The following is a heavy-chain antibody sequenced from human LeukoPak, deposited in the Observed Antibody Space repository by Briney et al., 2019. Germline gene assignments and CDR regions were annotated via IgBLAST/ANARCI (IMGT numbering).Heavy chain of an antibody. CDR2: INPNSGGT. D-gene: IGHD3-22*01. J-gene: IGHJ3*02. CDR1: GYMFTGYY. CDR3: ASYFESSGYYAFDI. Sequence: GASVKVSCKASGYMFTGYYMHWVRQAPGQGLEWMGWINPNSGGTNYAQNFQGRVTMTRDTSISTAYMELSRLTSDDTAVYYCASYFESSGYYAFDIWGQGTLVTVSS. V-gene: IGHV1-2*02.